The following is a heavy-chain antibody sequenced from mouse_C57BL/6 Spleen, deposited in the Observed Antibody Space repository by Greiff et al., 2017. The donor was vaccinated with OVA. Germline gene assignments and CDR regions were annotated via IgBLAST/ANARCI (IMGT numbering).Heavy chain of an antibody. D-gene: IGHD2-2*01. CDR1: GYTFTSYT. V-gene: IGHV1-4*01. CDR2: INPSSGYT. Sequence: QVQLKQSGAELARPGASVKMSCKASGYTFTSYTMHWVKQRPGQGLEWIGYINPSSGYTKYNQKFKDKATLTADKSSSTAYMQLSSLTSEDSAGYYCANGYLFYAMDYWGQGTSVTASS. J-gene: IGHJ4*01. CDR3: ANGYLFYAMDY.